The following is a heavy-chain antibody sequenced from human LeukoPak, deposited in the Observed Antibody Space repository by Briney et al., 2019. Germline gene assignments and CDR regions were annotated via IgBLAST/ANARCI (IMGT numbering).Heavy chain of an antibody. Sequence: SETLSLTCAGSGCSISSGFYWGWIRQPPGKGLEWIGSIYHSGSTYYNPSLKSRVTISVDTSKNQFSLKLSSVTAADTAVYYCAREPFDPWGQGTLVTVSS. CDR1: GCSISSGFY. CDR2: IYHSGST. CDR3: AREPFDP. J-gene: IGHJ5*02. V-gene: IGHV4-38-2*02.